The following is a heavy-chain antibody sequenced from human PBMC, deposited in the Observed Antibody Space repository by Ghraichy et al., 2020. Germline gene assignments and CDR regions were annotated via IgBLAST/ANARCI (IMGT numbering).Heavy chain of an antibody. CDR1: GGSISSSNW. V-gene: IGHV4-4*02. J-gene: IGHJ4*02. CDR2: IYHSGST. Sequence: SETLSLTCAVSGGSISSSNWWSWVRQPPGKGLEWIGEIYHSGSTNYNPSLKSRVTISVDKSKNQFSLKLSSVTAADTAVYYCARDGPYGDLVNFVGGDYWGQGTLVTVSS. CDR3: ARDGPYGDLVNFVGGDY. D-gene: IGHD4-17*01.